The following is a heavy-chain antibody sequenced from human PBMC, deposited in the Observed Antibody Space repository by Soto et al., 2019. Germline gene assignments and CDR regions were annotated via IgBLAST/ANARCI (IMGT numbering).Heavy chain of an antibody. CDR1: AGTFSSYT. Sequence: QVQLVQSGAEVKKPGSSVTVSCKSSAGTFSSYTISWVRQAPGQGREWMGGIIPIFGTANYAQKFPGRVTITADDSTSTAYMELSSLRSEDTAVYYCARGNHRWLQLWYFDLWGRGTLVTVAS. V-gene: IGHV1-69*12. D-gene: IGHD5-12*01. J-gene: IGHJ2*01. CDR2: IIPIFGTA. CDR3: ARGNHRWLQLWYFDL.